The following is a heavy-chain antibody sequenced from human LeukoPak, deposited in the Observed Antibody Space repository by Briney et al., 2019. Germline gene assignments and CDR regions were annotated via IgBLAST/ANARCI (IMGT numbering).Heavy chain of an antibody. J-gene: IGHJ4*02. Sequence: GGSLRLSCTASGFTFGDYAMSWVRQAPGKGLEWVGFFRSKAYGGTTEYAASVKGRFTISRDDSKSIAYLQMNSLKTEDTAVYYCTRASPMAARSRFDYWGQGTLVTVSS. CDR1: GFTFGDYA. V-gene: IGHV3-49*04. CDR3: TRASPMAARSRFDY. CDR2: FRSKAYGGTT. D-gene: IGHD6-6*01.